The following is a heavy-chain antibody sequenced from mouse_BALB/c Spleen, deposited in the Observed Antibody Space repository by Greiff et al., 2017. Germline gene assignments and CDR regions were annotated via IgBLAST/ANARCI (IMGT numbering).Heavy chain of an antibody. Sequence: VKLVESGPELVKPGASVRISCKASGYTFTSYYIHWVKQRPGQGLEWIGWIYPGNVNTKYNEKFKGKATLTADKSSSTAYMQLSSLTSEDSAVYFCARGEGRYYAMDYWGQGTSVTVSS. CDR1: GYTFTSYY. CDR2: IYPGNVNT. V-gene: IGHV1S56*01. D-gene: IGHD3-3*01. J-gene: IGHJ4*01. CDR3: ARGEGRYYAMDY.